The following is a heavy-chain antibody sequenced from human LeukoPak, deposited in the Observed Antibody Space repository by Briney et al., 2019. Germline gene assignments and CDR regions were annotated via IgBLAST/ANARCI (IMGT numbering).Heavy chain of an antibody. V-gene: IGHV4-39*07. CDR1: GGSISSSTYS. D-gene: IGHD1-14*01. J-gene: IGHJ4*02. CDR3: VRLHSGTGNFDS. Sequence: SETLSPPCPVLGGSISSSTYSWGWIRQPPGKGLDWIENINYNGDTYYNPSLKSRGTILLDTSKNQFSLKVSSVTAADTAVYYCVRLHSGTGNFDSWGQGALVTVSS. CDR2: INYNGDT.